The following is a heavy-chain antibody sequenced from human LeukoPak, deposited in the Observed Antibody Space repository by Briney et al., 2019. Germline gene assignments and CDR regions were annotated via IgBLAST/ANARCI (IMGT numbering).Heavy chain of an antibody. CDR1: GGSTSSDY. J-gene: IGHJ6*02. Sequence: SETLSLTCTVSGGSTSSDYWSWIRQPPGKGLEWIGNIYYSGNTISNPSLKSRVTLSVDRSKSLFSLKVTSATAADTAVYYCARRHTDSGRMDVWGQGTTVTVS. CDR3: ARRHTDSGRMDV. CDR2: IYYSGNT. D-gene: IGHD3-10*01. V-gene: IGHV4-59*08.